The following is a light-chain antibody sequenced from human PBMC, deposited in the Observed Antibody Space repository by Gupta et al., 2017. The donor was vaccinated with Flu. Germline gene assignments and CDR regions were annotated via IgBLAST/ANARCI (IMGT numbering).Light chain of an antibody. J-gene: IGKJ5*01. CDR3: QQLNSYPLIT. V-gene: IGKV1-9*01. CDR2: GAS. CDR1: QVISSY. Sequence: DIQLTQSPSFLSASVGDRVTITCRASQVISSYLAWYQQKPGKAPKLLIYGASTLQSGVPSRFSGSGSGTEFTLTISSLQPEDFATYYCQQLNSYPLITFGQGTRLEIK.